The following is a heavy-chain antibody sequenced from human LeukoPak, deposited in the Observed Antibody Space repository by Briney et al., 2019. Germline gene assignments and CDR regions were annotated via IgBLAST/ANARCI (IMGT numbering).Heavy chain of an antibody. CDR2: INPNSGGT. J-gene: IGHJ5*02. CDR3: ARTYQLGIGGDNWFDP. Sequence: GASVKVSCKASGYTFTGYYMHWVRQAPGQGLEWMGWINPNSGGTNYAQKFQGRVTMTRDTSISSAYMELSRLRSDDTAVYYCARTYQLGIGGDNWFDPWGQGTLVTVSS. V-gene: IGHV1-2*02. CDR1: GYTFTGYY. D-gene: IGHD7-27*01.